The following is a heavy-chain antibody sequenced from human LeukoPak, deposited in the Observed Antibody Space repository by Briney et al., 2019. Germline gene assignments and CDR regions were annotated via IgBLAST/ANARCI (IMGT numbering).Heavy chain of an antibody. Sequence: GASVKVSCKASGYTFTSYDINWVRQATGQGLEWMGWMNPNSGNTGYAQKFQGRVTMTRNTSISTAYMELSSLRSEDTAVYYCARALHRKAYCGGDCYLGPVYWGQGTLVTVSS. CDR3: ARALHRKAYCGGDCYLGPVY. CDR1: GYTFTSYD. J-gene: IGHJ4*02. CDR2: MNPNSGNT. V-gene: IGHV1-8*01. D-gene: IGHD2-21*02.